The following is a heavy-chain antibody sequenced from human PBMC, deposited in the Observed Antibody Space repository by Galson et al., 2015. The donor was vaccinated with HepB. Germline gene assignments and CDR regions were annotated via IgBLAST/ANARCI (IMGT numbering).Heavy chain of an antibody. D-gene: IGHD2-15*01. CDR3: AIAPVVGFDY. J-gene: IGHJ4*02. CDR2: MNPKSGNT. V-gene: IGHV1-8*01. CDR1: GYTFTIYN. Sequence: SVKVSCKASGYTFTIYNIYWVRQATGQGLEWMGWMNPKSGNTGYAQKFQGRVTMTRNTAISTAYMELSSLRSEDTAVYYCAIAPVVGFDYWGQGTLVTVSS.